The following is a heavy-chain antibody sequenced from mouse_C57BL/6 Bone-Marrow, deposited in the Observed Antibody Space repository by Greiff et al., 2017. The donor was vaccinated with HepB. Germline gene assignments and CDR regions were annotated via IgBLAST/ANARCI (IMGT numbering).Heavy chain of an antibody. V-gene: IGHV1-7*01. D-gene: IGHD2-4*01. Sequence: QVQLQQSGAELAKPGASVKLSCKASGYTFTSYWMHWVNQRPGQGLEWIGYINPSSGYTKYNQKFNDKATLTADKSSSTAYMQLSSLTSEDSAVYYCAREGLRPDWYFDVWGTGTTVTVSS. J-gene: IGHJ1*03. CDR3: AREGLRPDWYFDV. CDR1: GYTFTSYW. CDR2: INPSSGYT.